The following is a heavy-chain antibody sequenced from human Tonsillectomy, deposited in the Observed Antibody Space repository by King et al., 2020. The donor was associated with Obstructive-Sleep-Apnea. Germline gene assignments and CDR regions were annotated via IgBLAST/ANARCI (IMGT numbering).Heavy chain of an antibody. D-gene: IGHD3-22*01. J-gene: IGHJ4*02. V-gene: IGHV1-2*04. Sequence: VQLVESGAEVKKPGASVKVSCKASGYTFTGYYMHWVRQAPGQGLEWMGWINPNSGGTNYAQKFQGWVTMTRDTSIITAYMELSRLRSDDTAVYYCAREGAYYYDSSGYQCFDYWGQGTLVTVSS. CDR2: INPNSGGT. CDR1: GYTFTGYY. CDR3: AREGAYYYDSSGYQCFDY.